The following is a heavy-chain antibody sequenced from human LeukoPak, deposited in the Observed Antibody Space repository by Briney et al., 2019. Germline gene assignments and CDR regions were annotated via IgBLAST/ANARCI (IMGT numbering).Heavy chain of an antibody. V-gene: IGHV3-30*04. CDR3: AKGIYSSGWSYFDY. J-gene: IGHJ4*01. Sequence: GGSLRLSCAASGFTFSSYAMHWVRQAPGKGLEWVAVISYDGSNKYYADSVKGRFTISRDNSKNTLYLQMNSLRAEDTAVYYCAKGIYSSGWSYFDYWGHGTLVTVSS. D-gene: IGHD6-19*01. CDR2: ISYDGSNK. CDR1: GFTFSSYA.